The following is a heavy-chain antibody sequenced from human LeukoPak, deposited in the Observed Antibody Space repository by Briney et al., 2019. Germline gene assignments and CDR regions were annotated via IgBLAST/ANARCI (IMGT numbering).Heavy chain of an antibody. CDR2: LGRSGEYK. Sequence: GGSLRLSCAASGFRFTDYSMSWVRQAPGKGLEWVAGLGRSGEYKYYADSVKGRFTISRDNAKNSLYLQMNSLRAEDTAVYYCASGHADDYYDSSGYYHWGQGTLVTVSS. CDR3: ASGHADDYYDSSGYYH. J-gene: IGHJ5*02. V-gene: IGHV3-21*01. CDR1: GFRFTDYS. D-gene: IGHD3-22*01.